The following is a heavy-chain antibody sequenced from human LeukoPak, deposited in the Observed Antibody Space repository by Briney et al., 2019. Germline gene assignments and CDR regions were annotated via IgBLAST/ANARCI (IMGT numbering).Heavy chain of an antibody. CDR3: ARVTQPRYYYDSSGYGYYFDY. D-gene: IGHD3-22*01. CDR1: VGSISSYY. CDR2: IYTSGST. J-gene: IGHJ4*02. Sequence: SETLSLTCTVSVGSISSYYWSWIRQPAGKGLEWIGRIYTSGSTNYNPSLKSRVTMSVDTSKNQFSLKLSSVTAADTAVYYCARVTQPRYYYDSSGYGYYFDYWGQGTLVTVSS. V-gene: IGHV4-4*07.